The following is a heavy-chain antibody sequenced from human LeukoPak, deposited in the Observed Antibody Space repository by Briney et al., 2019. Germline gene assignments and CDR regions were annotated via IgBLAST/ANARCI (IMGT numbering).Heavy chain of an antibody. D-gene: IGHD2-2*01. CDR2: INPNSSGT. CDR3: ARRVCSSTSCYGPDY. CDR1: GYTFTGYY. Sequence: AASVKVSCKASGYTFTGYYMHWVRQAPGQGLEWMGWINPNSSGTNYAQKFQGRVTMTRDTSISTAYMELSRLRSDDTAVYYCARRVCSSTSCYGPDYWGQGTLVTVSS. J-gene: IGHJ4*02. V-gene: IGHV1-2*02.